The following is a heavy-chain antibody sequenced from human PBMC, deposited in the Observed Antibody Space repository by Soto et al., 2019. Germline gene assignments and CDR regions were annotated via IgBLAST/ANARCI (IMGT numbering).Heavy chain of an antibody. J-gene: IGHJ3*02. Sequence: GGSLRLSCVASGFTFSTHAMSWVRQAPGKGLECVSALSPTGGETYYADSVKGRFTISRDNSMNALYLQMNSLRVDDTAVYYCAHPRGYGVFDAYDIWGQGTMVTVSS. CDR2: LSPTGGET. D-gene: IGHD4-17*01. V-gene: IGHV3-23*01. CDR1: GFTFSTHA. CDR3: AHPRGYGVFDAYDI.